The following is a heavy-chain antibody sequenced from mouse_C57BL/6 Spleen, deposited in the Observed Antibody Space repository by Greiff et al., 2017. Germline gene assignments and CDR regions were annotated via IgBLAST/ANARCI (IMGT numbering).Heavy chain of an antibody. J-gene: IGHJ3*01. D-gene: IGHD2-10*01. CDR1: GFTFSSYA. CDR3: TREGKTLPAY. CDR2: ISSGGDYN. Sequence: EVKLMESGEGLVKPGGSLKLSCAASGFTFSSYAMSWVRQTPEKRLEWVAYISSGGDYNYYAGTVKGRFNISRDNARNTLYLQMSSLKSEDTAMYDCTREGKTLPAYWGQGTLVTVSA. V-gene: IGHV5-9-1*02.